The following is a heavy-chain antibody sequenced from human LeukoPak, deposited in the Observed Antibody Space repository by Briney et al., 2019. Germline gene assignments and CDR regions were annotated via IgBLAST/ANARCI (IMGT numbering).Heavy chain of an antibody. CDR3: AKEGTPQVSTWYDL. V-gene: IGHV3-21*01. D-gene: IGHD3-10*01. CDR2: ISGTSAYI. Sequence: GYLRLSCAASGFSFSACSMNWVRKAPGKGLQWVSSISGTSAYIYYADSVRGRFTISRDNAKNSLYLQMSSLRAEDTAVYYCAKEGTPQVSTWYDLWGQGTQVIVSS. J-gene: IGHJ5*02. CDR1: GFSFSACS.